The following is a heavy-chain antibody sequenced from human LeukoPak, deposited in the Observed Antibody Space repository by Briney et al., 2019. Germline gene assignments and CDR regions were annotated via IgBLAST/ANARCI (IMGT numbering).Heavy chain of an antibody. D-gene: IGHD3-10*01. CDR1: GYTFTNYD. CDR3: ARRIRGAPTDH. J-gene: IGHJ4*02. Sequence: ASVKVSCKASGYTFTNYDPNWVRQATGQGLEWMGWMNPNSGNTGYAQKFQGRVTMTRNTSISTAYMELNNLTSEDTAVYYCARRIRGAPTDHWGQGTLVTVSS. V-gene: IGHV1-8*01. CDR2: MNPNSGNT.